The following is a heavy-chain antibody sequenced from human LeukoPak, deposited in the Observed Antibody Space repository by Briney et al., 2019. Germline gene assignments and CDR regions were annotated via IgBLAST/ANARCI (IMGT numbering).Heavy chain of an antibody. CDR1: GGSISSSSYY. V-gene: IGHV4-39*01. Sequence: SETLSLTCTVSGGSISSSSYYWGWIRQPPGKGLEWIGSIYYSGRTYYNPSLKSRVTISVDTSKNQFSLKLSSVPAADTSVYYCARAEDTAMVYYFDYWGQGTLVTVSS. J-gene: IGHJ4*02. D-gene: IGHD5-18*01. CDR2: IYYSGRT. CDR3: ARAEDTAMVYYFDY.